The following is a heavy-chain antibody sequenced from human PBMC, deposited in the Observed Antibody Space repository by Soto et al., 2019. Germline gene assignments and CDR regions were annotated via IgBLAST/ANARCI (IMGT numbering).Heavy chain of an antibody. J-gene: IGHJ4*02. D-gene: IGHD3-16*01. V-gene: IGHV3-30*03. CDR2: TSYDGSNK. CDR3: ARGGDVFDY. CDR1: GFVFGGYG. Sequence: QVQLVESGGGVVRPGKSLTVSCTGSGFVFGGYGIHWVRQTPGKGLEWLAMTSYDGSNKYFADSVKGRFTISRDNSKNTVYLQMDNRGLEDTAVYYCARGGDVFDYWGRGTLVTVSS.